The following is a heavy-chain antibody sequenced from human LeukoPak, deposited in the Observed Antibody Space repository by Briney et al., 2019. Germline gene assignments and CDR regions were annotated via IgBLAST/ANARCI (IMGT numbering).Heavy chain of an antibody. D-gene: IGHD3-10*01. CDR2: FDPEDGET. J-gene: IGHJ4*02. V-gene: IGHV1-24*01. Sequence: GASVKVSCKVSGYTLTELSMHWVRQAPGKGLQWMGGFDPEDGETIYAQKFQGRVTMTEDTSTDTAYMELSRLRSDDTAVYYCARFDQVSETAGGYWGQGTLVTVSS. CDR1: GYTLTELS. CDR3: ARFDQVSETAGGY.